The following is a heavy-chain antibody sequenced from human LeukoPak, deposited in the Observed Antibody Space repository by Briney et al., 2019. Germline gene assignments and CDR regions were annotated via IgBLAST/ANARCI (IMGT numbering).Heavy chain of an antibody. D-gene: IGHD3-10*01. CDR2: ISGSGGST. J-gene: IGHJ6*04. Sequence: GGSLRLSCVASGFTFSSYWMTWVRQAPGKGLEWVSAISGSGGSTYYADSVKGRFTISRDNSKNTLYLQMNSLRAEDTAVYYCAKALSMVRGGANVWGKGTTVTVSS. V-gene: IGHV3-23*01. CDR1: GFTFSSYW. CDR3: AKALSMVRGGANV.